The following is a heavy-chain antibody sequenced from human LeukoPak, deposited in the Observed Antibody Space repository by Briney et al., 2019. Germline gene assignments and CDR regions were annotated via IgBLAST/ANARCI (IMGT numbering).Heavy chain of an antibody. V-gene: IGHV4-59*01. Sequence: SETLSLTCTVSGGSISSYYWSWIRQPPGKGLEWIGYIYYSGSTNYNPSLKSRVTISVDTSKNQFSLSLRSVTTADTAVYYCARDSMLRYWGQGTLVTVSS. CDR3: ARDSMLRY. D-gene: IGHD3-10*02. J-gene: IGHJ4*02. CDR1: GGSISSYY. CDR2: IYYSGST.